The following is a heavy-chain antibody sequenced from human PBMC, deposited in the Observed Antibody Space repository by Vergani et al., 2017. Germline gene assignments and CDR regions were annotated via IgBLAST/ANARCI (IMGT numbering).Heavy chain of an antibody. V-gene: IGHV1-2*02. CDR2: INPSSGGT. D-gene: IGHD1-7*01. CDR3: ARDEGTGTKGWFDP. CDR1: GYTFTSYY. J-gene: IGHJ5*02. Sequence: QVQLVQSGAEVKKPGASVKVSCKASGYTFTSYYMHWVRQAPGQGLEWMGIINPSSGGTNYAKKFQGRVTMTRDTSISTAYMELSRLRSDDTAGYYCARDEGTGTKGWFDPWGQGTLVTVSS.